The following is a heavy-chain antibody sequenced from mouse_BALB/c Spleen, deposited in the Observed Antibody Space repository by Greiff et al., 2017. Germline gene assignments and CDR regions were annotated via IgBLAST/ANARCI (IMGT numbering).Heavy chain of an antibody. Sequence: QVQLQQSGPELVKPGASVRISCKASGYTFTSYYIHWVKQRPGQGLEWIGWIYPGNVNTKYNEKFKGKATLTADKSSSTAYMQLSSLTSEDSAVYFCARNYRYDGDAMDYWGQGTSVTVSS. D-gene: IGHD2-14*01. CDR1: GYTFTSYY. CDR3: ARNYRYDGDAMDY. V-gene: IGHV1S56*01. J-gene: IGHJ4*01. CDR2: IYPGNVNT.